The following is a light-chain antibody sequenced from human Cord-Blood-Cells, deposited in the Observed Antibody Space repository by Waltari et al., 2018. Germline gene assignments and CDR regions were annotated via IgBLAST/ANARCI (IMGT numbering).Light chain of an antibody. J-gene: IGKJ2*01. CDR1: QSISSY. V-gene: IGKV1-39*01. CDR3: QQSYSTPYT. Sequence: DIQMTQSPSSLSASVGDRVPITCRANQSISSYLNWYQQKPGKAPKLLIYAASSLQSGVPSRFSGSGSGTDFTLTISSLQPEDFATYYCQQSYSTPYTFGQGTKLEIK. CDR2: AAS.